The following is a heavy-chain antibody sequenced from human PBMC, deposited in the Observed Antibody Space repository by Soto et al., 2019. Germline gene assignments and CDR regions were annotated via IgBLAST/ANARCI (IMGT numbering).Heavy chain of an antibody. CDR3: ASSYSNYALIDYYYYGMDV. D-gene: IGHD4-4*01. V-gene: IGHV1-3*01. Sequence: ASVKVSCKASGYTFTSYAMHWVRQAPGQRLEWMGWINAGNGNTEYSQKFQGRVTITRDTSASTAYMELSSLRSEDTAVYYCASSYSNYALIDYYYYGMDVWGQGTTVTVSS. CDR2: INAGNGNT. J-gene: IGHJ6*02. CDR1: GYTFTSYA.